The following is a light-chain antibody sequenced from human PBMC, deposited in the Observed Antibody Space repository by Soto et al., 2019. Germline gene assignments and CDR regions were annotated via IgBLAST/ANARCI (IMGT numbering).Light chain of an antibody. Sequence: PGERATLSCRASQIVSSPYLAWYQQKPGQPPRLLIYGASSRATDIPDRFIGSGSGTEFTLTIARLAPEDFAMYYCQQYGSSPFTFGPGTKVDI. J-gene: IGKJ3*01. CDR2: GAS. CDR1: QIVSSPY. V-gene: IGKV3-20*01. CDR3: QQYGSSPFT.